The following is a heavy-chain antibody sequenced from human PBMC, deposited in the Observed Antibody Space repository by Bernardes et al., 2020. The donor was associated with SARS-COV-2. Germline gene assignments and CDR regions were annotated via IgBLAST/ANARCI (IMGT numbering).Heavy chain of an antibody. J-gene: IGHJ6*02. Sequence: GGSLRLCCAASESTFSKFDMHWVRQTPGKSLEWVSGITDGGDTYYSGSVKGRFTISRDNAKNSLYLQINDLRAGDTAVYYCVREIADYGFDVWGQGTTVTVSS. V-gene: IGHV3-13*01. CDR3: VREIADYGFDV. CDR2: ITDGGDT. CDR1: ESTFSKFD.